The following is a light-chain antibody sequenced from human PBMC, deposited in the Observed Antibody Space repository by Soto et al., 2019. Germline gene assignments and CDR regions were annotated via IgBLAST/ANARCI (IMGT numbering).Light chain of an antibody. CDR2: DVF. V-gene: IGKV3-20*01. CDR1: QGVTSNH. Sequence: ENVLTQSPGTVSLSPGERATLSCRASQGVTSNHLAWYQQKPGQAPRLLIYDVFNRATGIPDRFSGRGSGTDFTLTITRLEPEDSAVYFCQHYDGSPRTFGQGTKLEIK. J-gene: IGKJ2*01. CDR3: QHYDGSPRT.